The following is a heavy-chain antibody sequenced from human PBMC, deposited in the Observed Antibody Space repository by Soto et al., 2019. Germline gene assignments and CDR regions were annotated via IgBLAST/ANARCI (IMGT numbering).Heavy chain of an antibody. Sequence: SETLSLTCTVSGGSISSSDYYWAWVRQPPGKGLEWIGSIFHSGTTYYNPSLKSRVTISVDTSKNQFSLTLSAVTAADTAVYYCARGAGSPTYYYGVDVWGQGTTVTVSS. V-gene: IGHV4-39*01. CDR3: ARGAGSPTYYYGVDV. D-gene: IGHD2-15*01. J-gene: IGHJ6*02. CDR2: IFHSGTT. CDR1: GGSISSSDYY.